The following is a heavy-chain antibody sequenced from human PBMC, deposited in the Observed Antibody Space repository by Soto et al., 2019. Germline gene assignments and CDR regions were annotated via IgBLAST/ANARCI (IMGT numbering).Heavy chain of an antibody. CDR2: IYPGDSDT. D-gene: IGHD2-15*01. CDR3: ARRNQGGNCSGGMCYSFGGMEV. V-gene: IGHV5-51*01. Sequence: PGESLKISCKGSGYNFIDYWIGWVRQMPGKGLEWMGIIYPGDSDTRYSPSFQGQVTISADKSIRTAYLQWSNLKASDTAMYYCARRNQGGNCSGGMCYSFGGMEVWGQGTTVTVS. CDR1: GYNFIDYW. J-gene: IGHJ6*02.